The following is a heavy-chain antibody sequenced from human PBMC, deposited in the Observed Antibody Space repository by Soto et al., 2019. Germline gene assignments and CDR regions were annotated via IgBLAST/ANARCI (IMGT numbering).Heavy chain of an antibody. CDR3: ARGAYSSGPFDY. CDR1: GFTFRSFE. Sequence: ESGGGLVQPGGSLRLSCAASGFTFRSFEMNWVRQAPGKGLEWVSYISSSATTIYDAESVKGRFTISRDNAKTSLYLQMNSLRAEDTAVYYCARGAYSSGPFDYWGQGTLVTVSS. D-gene: IGHD6-19*01. V-gene: IGHV3-48*03. J-gene: IGHJ4*02. CDR2: ISSSATTI.